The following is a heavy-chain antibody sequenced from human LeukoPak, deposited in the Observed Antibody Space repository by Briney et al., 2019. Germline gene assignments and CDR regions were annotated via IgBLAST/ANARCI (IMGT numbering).Heavy chain of an antibody. Sequence: SETLSLTFTVPGGSISSYYRSWIRQPPGKGLEWIGYIYYSGSTNYNPSPKSRVTISVDTSKNQFSLKLSSVTAADTAVYYCARDRGGGYDPELFDYWGQGTLVTVSS. CDR2: IYYSGST. CDR1: GGSISSYY. CDR3: ARDRGGGYDPELFDY. J-gene: IGHJ4*02. V-gene: IGHV4-59*01. D-gene: IGHD5-12*01.